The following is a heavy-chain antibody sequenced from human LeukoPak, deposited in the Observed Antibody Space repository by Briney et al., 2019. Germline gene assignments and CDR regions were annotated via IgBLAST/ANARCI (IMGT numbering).Heavy chain of an antibody. V-gene: IGHV1-18*01. CDR2: ISAYNGNT. CDR1: GYTFTSYG. Sequence: ASVKVSCKASGYTFTSYGISWVRQAPGQGLEWMGRISAYNGNTNYAQKLQGRVTMTTDTSTSTAYMELRSLRSDDTAVYYCARAVYYDSSGQYYFDYWGQGTLVTVSS. J-gene: IGHJ4*02. D-gene: IGHD3-22*01. CDR3: ARAVYYDSSGQYYFDY.